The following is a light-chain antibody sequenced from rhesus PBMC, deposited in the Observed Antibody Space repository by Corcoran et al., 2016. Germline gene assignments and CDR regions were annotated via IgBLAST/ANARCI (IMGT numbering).Light chain of an antibody. J-gene: IGKJ4*01. CDR3: LQGYSTPLT. Sequence: DIQMTQSPSSLSASVGDRVTITCRASLDIANWLAWYQQKPGKPPKLLIYRASNLETGVPLRFIGGGYGADFTLTISSLQPEDFAAYYCLQGYSTPLTFGGGTKVELK. CDR1: LDIANW. CDR2: RAS. V-gene: IGKV1-69*01.